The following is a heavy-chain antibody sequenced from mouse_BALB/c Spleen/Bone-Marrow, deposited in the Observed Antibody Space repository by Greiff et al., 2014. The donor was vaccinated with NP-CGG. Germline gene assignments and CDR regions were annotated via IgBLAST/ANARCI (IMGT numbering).Heavy chain of an antibody. J-gene: IGHJ4*01. V-gene: IGHV6-6*02. Sequence: EVKLMESGGGLVQPGGSMKLSRVASGFTLSNYWMNWVRQSPEKGLEWVAEIRLKSNNYAINYAESVKGRFTISRDDSKSSVYLKMNNLRVEDIGINYCTRRNFAMDYWGQGTSVTVSS. CDR2: IRLKSNNYAI. CDR1: GFTLSNYW. CDR3: TRRNFAMDY.